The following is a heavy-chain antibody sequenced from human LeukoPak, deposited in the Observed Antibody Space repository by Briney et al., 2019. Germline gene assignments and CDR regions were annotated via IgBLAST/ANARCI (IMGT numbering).Heavy chain of an antibody. CDR3: ADSRYSSRWSYLDH. CDR2: ISGSGGST. CDR1: GFTLSSYA. J-gene: IGHJ4*02. D-gene: IGHD6-19*01. Sequence: GGSLRLSCAASGFTLSSYAMSWVRQAPVKVLEWVSAISGSGGSTYYADSVKGRFTISRDNSKNTLYLQMNSLRAEDTAVYYCADSRYSSRWSYLDHWGQGTLVTVSS. V-gene: IGHV3-23*01.